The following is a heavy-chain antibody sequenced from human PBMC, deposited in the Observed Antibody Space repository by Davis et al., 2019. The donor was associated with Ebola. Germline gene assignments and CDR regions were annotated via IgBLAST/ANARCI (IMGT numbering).Heavy chain of an antibody. V-gene: IGHV1-46*01. D-gene: IGHD6-13*01. J-gene: IGHJ4*02. CDR1: CYTFTHYY. CDR2: INPSGDGT. Sequence: ASDQVPRQASCYTFTHYYIHWVRQAPGQGLEGMGIINPSGDGTSYAQKFQGRVTMTRDTSISTAYMELSRLRSDDTAMYYCARDPSTSSWYVDYWGQGTLVTVSS. CDR3: ARDPSTSSWYVDY.